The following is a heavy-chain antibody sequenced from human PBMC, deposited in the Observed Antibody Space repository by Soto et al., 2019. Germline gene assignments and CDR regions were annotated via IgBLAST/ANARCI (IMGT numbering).Heavy chain of an antibody. CDR2: IYPGDSDT. CDR3: ARTKDYGGHSRSPFDY. Sequence: GESLKISCKGSGYTFTRYWIGWVRQRPGKGLEWLGIIYPGDSDTRYSPSFQGQVTISADKSINTAYLQWSSLKASDTAIYYCARTKDYGGHSRSPFDYWGQGTLVTVSS. V-gene: IGHV5-51*01. CDR1: GYTFTRYW. J-gene: IGHJ4*02. D-gene: IGHD4-17*01.